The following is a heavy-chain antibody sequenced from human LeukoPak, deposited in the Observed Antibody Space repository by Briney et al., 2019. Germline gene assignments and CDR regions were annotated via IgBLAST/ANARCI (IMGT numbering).Heavy chain of an antibody. CDR2: IIPILGIA. CDR3: ASIAVAGTDFDY. Sequence: SVKVSCKASGGTFSSYAISWVRQAPGQGLECMGRIIPILGIANYAQKFQGRVTITADKSTSTAYMELSSLRSEDTAVYYCASIAVAGTDFDYWGQGTLVTVSS. CDR1: GGTFSSYA. D-gene: IGHD6-19*01. V-gene: IGHV1-69*04. J-gene: IGHJ4*02.